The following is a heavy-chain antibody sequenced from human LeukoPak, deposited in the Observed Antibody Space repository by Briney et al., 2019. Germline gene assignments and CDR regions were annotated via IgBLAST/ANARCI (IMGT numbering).Heavy chain of an antibody. CDR3: ARALSPDDFWSCYTNDYFDY. CDR2: INHSGST. V-gene: IGHV4-34*01. J-gene: IGHJ4*02. D-gene: IGHD3-3*01. CDR1: GGSLRGFY. Sequence: SETLSPPRAVYGGSLRGFYRGRIRQPPRKGAEWIGEINHSGSTNYNPSLMSRVTISVDTSKNQFSLKLSSVTAADTAVYYCARALSPDDFWSCYTNDYFDYWGQGTLVTVSS.